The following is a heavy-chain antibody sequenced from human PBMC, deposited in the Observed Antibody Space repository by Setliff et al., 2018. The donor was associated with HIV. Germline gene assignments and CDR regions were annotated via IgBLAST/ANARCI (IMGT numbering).Heavy chain of an antibody. CDR3: VRDRYSYGYTPTWFDP. V-gene: IGHV1-69*05. CDR2: IIPIFGTA. D-gene: IGHD5-18*01. J-gene: IGHJ5*02. Sequence: KVSCKASGGTFSSYAISWVRQAPGQGLEWMGGIIPIFGTANYAQKFQGRVTITTDASTSTAFMELSSLRSEDTAVYYCVRDRYSYGYTPTWFDPWGQGTLVTVSS. CDR1: GGTFSSYA.